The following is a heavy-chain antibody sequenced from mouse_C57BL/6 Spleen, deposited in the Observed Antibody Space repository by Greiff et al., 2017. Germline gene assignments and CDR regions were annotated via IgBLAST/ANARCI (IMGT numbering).Heavy chain of an antibody. CDR1: GFSLTSYG. J-gene: IGHJ3*01. Sequence: QVQLKQSGPGLVQPSQSLSITCTVSGFSLTSYGVHWVRQSPGKGLEWLGVIWSGGSTDYNAAFISRLSISKDNSKSQFFFKMNSLQADDTAIYYCARGHDGYYVGFAYWGQGTLVTVSA. CDR2: IWSGGST. CDR3: ARGHDGYYVGFAY. D-gene: IGHD2-3*01. V-gene: IGHV2-2*01.